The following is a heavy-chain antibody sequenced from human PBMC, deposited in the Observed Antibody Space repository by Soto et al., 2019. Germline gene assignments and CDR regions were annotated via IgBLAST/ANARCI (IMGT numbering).Heavy chain of an antibody. J-gene: IGHJ4*02. CDR1: GITFNNYA. D-gene: IGHD5-18*01. Sequence: GGSLRLSCAASGITFNNYAMSWVRQAPGKGLEWVSCISGSGGSTYYADSVKGRLTISRDNSKNTLYLQMTSLRADDAAVYYCAKDARVYSYGEFDYWGQGTLVTVSS. CDR3: AKDARVYSYGEFDY. V-gene: IGHV3-23*01. CDR2: ISGSGGST.